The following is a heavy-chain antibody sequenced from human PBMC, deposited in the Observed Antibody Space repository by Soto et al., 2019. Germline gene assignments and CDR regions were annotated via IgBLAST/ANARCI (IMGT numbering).Heavy chain of an antibody. CDR2: ISAYNGNT. CDR3: ARGWGELLWFGELLDY. D-gene: IGHD3-10*01. CDR1: GYTFTSYG. V-gene: IGHV1-18*01. J-gene: IGHJ4*02. Sequence: SVKVSCKASGYTFTSYGISWVRQAPGQGLEWMGWISAYNGNTNYAQKLQGRVTMTTDTSTSTAYMELRSLRSDDTAVYYCARGWGELLWFGELLDYWGQGTLVTVSS.